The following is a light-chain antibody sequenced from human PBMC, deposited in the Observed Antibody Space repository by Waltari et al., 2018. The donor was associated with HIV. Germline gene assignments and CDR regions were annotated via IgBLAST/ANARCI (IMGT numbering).Light chain of an antibody. CDR3: QQYHSYSKT. CDR2: KAS. V-gene: IGKV1-5*03. J-gene: IGKJ2*01. Sequence: DIQMTQSPCILSASVGDRVTITCRASQSVTSWLAWYQQKTGKAPKLLIYKASTLESGVPSRFSGSGSGTEFTLTISSLQPDDFATYYCQQYHSYSKTFGQGTKLEIK. CDR1: QSVTSW.